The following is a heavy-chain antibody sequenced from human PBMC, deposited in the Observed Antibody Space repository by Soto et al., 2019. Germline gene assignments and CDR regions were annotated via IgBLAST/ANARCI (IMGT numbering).Heavy chain of an antibody. J-gene: IGHJ5*02. V-gene: IGHV4-30-2*01. CDR3: ARVPDR. CDR2: IYHSGST. CDR1: GGSISSGGYS. D-gene: IGHD2-2*01. Sequence: QLQLQESGSGLVKPSQTLSLTCAVSGGSISSGGYSWSWIRQPPGKGPEWIGYIYHSGSTYDNPSPKRRVTISVDRSKNPFALKLSSVTAVDTAVYYCARVPDRWGQGTLVTVSS.